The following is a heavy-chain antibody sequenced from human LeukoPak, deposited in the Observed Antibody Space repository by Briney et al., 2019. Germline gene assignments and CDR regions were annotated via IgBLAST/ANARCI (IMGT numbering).Heavy chain of an antibody. V-gene: IGHV1-2*02. CDR1: GYTFTGYY. D-gene: IGHD3-10*01. Sequence: ASVKVSCKASGYTFTGYYIHWVRQAPGQGLEWMGWINPNSGGTNYAQKFQGRVTMTRDTSISTAYMELSRLRSDDTAVYYCARDLSRYYGSGSYYNGGWFDPWGQGTLVTVSS. CDR3: ARDLSRYYGSGSYYNGGWFDP. J-gene: IGHJ5*02. CDR2: INPNSGGT.